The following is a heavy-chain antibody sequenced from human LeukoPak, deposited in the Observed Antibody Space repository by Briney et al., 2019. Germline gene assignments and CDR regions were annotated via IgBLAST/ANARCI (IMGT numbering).Heavy chain of an antibody. CDR2: IYWNDDK. CDR1: GFSLSTSGVG. CDR3: AHRLPDCSGGSCYSPFDY. Sequence: ESGPTLVNPTQTLTLTCTFSGFSLSTSGVGVGWIRQPPGKALEWLALIYWNDDKRYSPSLKSRLTITKDTSNNQVVLTMPNMDPVDTATYYCAHRLPDCSGGSCYSPFDYWGQGTLVTVSS. D-gene: IGHD2-15*01. V-gene: IGHV2-5*01. J-gene: IGHJ4*02.